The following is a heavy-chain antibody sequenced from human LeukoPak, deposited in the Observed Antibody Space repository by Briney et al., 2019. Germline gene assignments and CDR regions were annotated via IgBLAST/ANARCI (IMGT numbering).Heavy chain of an antibody. J-gene: IGHJ4*02. Sequence: GGSLRLSCTASGFTFGDYAMSWVRQAPGKGLEWVSYISSSGSTIYYADSVKGRFTISRDNAKNSLYLQMNSLRAEDTAVYYCARSAEGSGWPYWGQGTLVTVSS. D-gene: IGHD6-19*01. CDR3: ARSAEGSGWPY. CDR2: ISSSGSTI. V-gene: IGHV3-48*03. CDR1: GFTFGDYA.